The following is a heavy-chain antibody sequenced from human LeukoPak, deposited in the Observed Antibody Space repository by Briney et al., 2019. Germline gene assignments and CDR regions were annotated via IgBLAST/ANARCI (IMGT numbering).Heavy chain of an antibody. CDR2: INHSGST. Sequence: SETLSLTCAVYGGSFSGYYWSWIRQPPGKGLEWIGEINHSGSTNYNPSLKSRVTISVDTSKNQFSLKLTSVTAADTAVYYCARYSGYAGDYFDYWGQGTLVSVSS. D-gene: IGHD5-12*01. J-gene: IGHJ4*02. CDR1: GGSFSGYY. CDR3: ARYSGYAGDYFDY. V-gene: IGHV4-34*01.